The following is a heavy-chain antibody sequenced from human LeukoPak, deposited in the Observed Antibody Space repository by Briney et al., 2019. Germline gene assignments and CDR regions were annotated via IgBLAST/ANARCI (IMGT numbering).Heavy chain of an antibody. CDR3: ARAPRYREFWSGYSDAFDI. J-gene: IGHJ3*02. V-gene: IGHV1-2*02. D-gene: IGHD3-3*01. CDR2: INPNSGGT. Sequence: ASVKVSCKASGYTFTGYYMHWVRQAPGQGREWMGWINPNSGGTNYAQKFQGRVTMTRDTSISTAYMELSRLRSDDTAVYYCARAPRYREFWSGYSDAFDIWSQGTMVTVSS. CDR1: GYTFTGYY.